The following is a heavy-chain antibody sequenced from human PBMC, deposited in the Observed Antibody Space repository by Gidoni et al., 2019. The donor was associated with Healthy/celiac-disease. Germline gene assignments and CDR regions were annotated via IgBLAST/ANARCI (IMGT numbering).Heavy chain of an antibody. CDR1: GGSISSSSYY. V-gene: IGHV4-39*07. CDR2: IYYSGST. CDR3: ASYLYGSGSYFD. J-gene: IGHJ4*02. D-gene: IGHD3-10*01. Sequence: QLQLQESGPGLVTPSETLSLTCTVSGGSISSSSYYWGWIRQPPGKGLEWIGSIYYSGSTYYNPSLKSRVTISVDTSKNQFSLKLSSVTAADTAVYYCASYLYGSGSYFDWGQGTLVTVSS.